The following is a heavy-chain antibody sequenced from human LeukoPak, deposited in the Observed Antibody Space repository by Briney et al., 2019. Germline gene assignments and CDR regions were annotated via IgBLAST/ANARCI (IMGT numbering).Heavy chain of an antibody. V-gene: IGHV1-8*01. CDR1: GYTFTSYD. CDR2: MNPNSGNT. J-gene: IGHJ4*02. CDR3: ARTELYSYDFDY. Sequence: GASVKVSXKASGYTFTSYDINWVRQATGQGLEWMGWMNPNSGNTGYAQKFQGRVTMTRNTSISTAYMELSSLRSEDTAVYFCARTELYSYDFDYWGQGTLVTVSS. D-gene: IGHD5-18*01.